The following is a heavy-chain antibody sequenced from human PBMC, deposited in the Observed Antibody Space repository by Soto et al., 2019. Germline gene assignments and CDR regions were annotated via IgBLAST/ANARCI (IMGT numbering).Heavy chain of an antibody. CDR2: ISGSGGST. V-gene: IGHV3-23*01. J-gene: IGHJ4*02. CDR1: GFTFSSYA. CDR3: AKAGIAASEVYYFEY. D-gene: IGHD6-25*01. Sequence: GGSLRLSCAASGFTFSSYAMSWVRQAPGKGLEWVSAISGSGGSTYYADSVKGRFTISRDNSKNTLYLQMNSLRAEDTAVYYCAKAGIAASEVYYFEYWGQGTLVTVSS.